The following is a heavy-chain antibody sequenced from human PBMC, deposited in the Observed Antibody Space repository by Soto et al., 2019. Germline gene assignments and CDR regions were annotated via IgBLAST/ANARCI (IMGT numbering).Heavy chain of an antibody. CDR1: GFTFSSYA. D-gene: IGHD3-9*01. Sequence: GGSLRLSCAASGFTFSSYAMHWVRQAPGKGLEWVAVISYDGSNKYYADSVKGQFTISRDNSKNTLYLQMNSLRAEDTAVYYCARGPRTKLRYFDWTDYYYYGMDVWGQGTTVTVSS. J-gene: IGHJ6*02. V-gene: IGHV3-30-3*01. CDR3: ARGPRTKLRYFDWTDYYYYGMDV. CDR2: ISYDGSNK.